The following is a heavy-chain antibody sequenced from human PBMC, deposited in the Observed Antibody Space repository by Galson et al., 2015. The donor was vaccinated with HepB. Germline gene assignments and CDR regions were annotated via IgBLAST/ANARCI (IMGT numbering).Heavy chain of an antibody. V-gene: IGHV3-23*01. CDR2: ITGTSVST. CDR1: GFSFNDYA. J-gene: IGHJ6*03. D-gene: IGHD2-2*02. Sequence: SLRLSCAASGFSFNDYAMTWVRQTSGKGLEWVSTITGTSVSTYYADSVRGRFTISRGNSKNMLYLQMDNLRAEDTALYYCVQGYYCSTTACYSDSHYMAVWGKGTTVTVSS. CDR3: VQGYYCSTTACYSDSHYMAV.